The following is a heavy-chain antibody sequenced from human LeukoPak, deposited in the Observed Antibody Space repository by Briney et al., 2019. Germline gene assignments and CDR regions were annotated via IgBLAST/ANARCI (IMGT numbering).Heavy chain of an antibody. CDR3: ARDLTMIVVPYAFDI. D-gene: IGHD3-22*01. V-gene: IGHV1-46*01. J-gene: IGHJ3*02. CDR2: INPSGGST. CDR1: GYTFTSYY. Sequence: ASVTVSCKASGYTFTSYYMHWVRQAPGQGLEWMGIINPSGGSTSYAQKLQGRVTMTTDTSTSTAYMELRSLRSDDTAVYYCARDLTMIVVPYAFDIWGQGTMVTVSS.